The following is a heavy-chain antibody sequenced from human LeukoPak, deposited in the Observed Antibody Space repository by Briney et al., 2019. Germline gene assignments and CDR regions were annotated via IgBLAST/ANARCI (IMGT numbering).Heavy chain of an antibody. CDR1: GFTFSSNG. V-gene: IGHV3-23*01. CDR2: ISGGGTIT. J-gene: IGHJ4*02. Sequence: GGSLRLSYAASGFTFSSNGMSWVRQAPGKGLEWVSSISGGGTITYADSVKGRFTISRDNSRNMLYLQMSGLRAEDTAVYSCVKGQILMDCWGQGALVTVSS. CDR3: VKGQILMDC. D-gene: IGHD3-9*01.